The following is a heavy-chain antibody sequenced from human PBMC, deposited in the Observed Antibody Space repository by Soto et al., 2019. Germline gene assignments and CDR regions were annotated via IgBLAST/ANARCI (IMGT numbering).Heavy chain of an antibody. Sequence: PGGSLRLSCAASGLTVSGKKYIAWVRQAPGKGLEWVSGVYDVDGTYYADPVKGRFTISRDTSKTIVFLEMNDLRPDDTAVYYCASWLQREHAYDVWGLGTTVTVSS. V-gene: IGHV3-53*01. D-gene: IGHD1-1*01. CDR1: GLTVSGKKY. CDR3: ASWLQREHAYDV. J-gene: IGHJ3*01. CDR2: VYDVDGT.